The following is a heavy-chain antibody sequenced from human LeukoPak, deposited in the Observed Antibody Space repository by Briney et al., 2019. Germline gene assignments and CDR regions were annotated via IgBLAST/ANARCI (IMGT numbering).Heavy chain of an antibody. CDR2: INWNGGST. Sequence: GGSLRLSCAASGFTFDDYGMSWVRQVPGKGLKWVAGINWNGGSTGYTDSVKGRFTISRDNAKNSLFLQMNSLRAEDTALYYCARGSNNWYAFGDYWGQGTLVTVSS. D-gene: IGHD6-13*01. CDR3: ARGSNNWYAFGDY. J-gene: IGHJ4*02. CDR1: GFTFDDYG. V-gene: IGHV3-20*04.